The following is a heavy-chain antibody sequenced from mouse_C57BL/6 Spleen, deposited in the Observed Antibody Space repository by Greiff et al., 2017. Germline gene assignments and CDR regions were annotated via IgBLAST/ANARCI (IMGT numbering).Heavy chain of an antibody. D-gene: IGHD1-1*01. CDR3: ARRTEVYYGSSLYYFDY. J-gene: IGHJ2*01. CDR2: INYVGSST. Sequence: EVMLVESEGGLVQPGSSMKLSCTASGFTFSDYYMAWVRQVPEKGLEWVANINYVGSSTYYLDSLKSRFIISRDNAKNILYLQMSSLKSEDTATYYCARRTEVYYGSSLYYFDYWGQGTTLTVSS. CDR1: GFTFSDYY. V-gene: IGHV5-16*01.